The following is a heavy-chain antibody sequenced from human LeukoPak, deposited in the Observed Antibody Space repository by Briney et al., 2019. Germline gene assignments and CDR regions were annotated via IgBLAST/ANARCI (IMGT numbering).Heavy chain of an antibody. J-gene: IGHJ6*04. CDR1: GFTFSNAW. CDR3: AELGITMIGGV. Sequence: MTGGSLRLSCAASGFTFSNAWMSWVRQAPRKGLEWVSYISSSGSTIYYADSVKGRFTISRDNAKNSLYLQMNSLRAEDTAVYYCAELGITMIGGVWGKGTTVAISS. V-gene: IGHV3-11*04. D-gene: IGHD3-10*02. CDR2: ISSSGSTI.